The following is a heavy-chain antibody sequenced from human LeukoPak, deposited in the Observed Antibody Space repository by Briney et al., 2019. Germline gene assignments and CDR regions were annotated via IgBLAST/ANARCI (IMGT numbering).Heavy chain of an antibody. V-gene: IGHV3-33*01. CDR2: IWYDGSNK. CDR1: GFTFSSYG. CDR3: ARDSSPIHSYGPFDY. Sequence: GGSLRLSCAASGFTFSSYGMHWARQAPGKGLEWVAVIWYDGSNKYYADSVKGRFTISRDNSKNTLYLQMNSLRAEDTAVYYCARDSSPIHSYGPFDYWGQGTLVTVSS. J-gene: IGHJ4*02. D-gene: IGHD5-18*01.